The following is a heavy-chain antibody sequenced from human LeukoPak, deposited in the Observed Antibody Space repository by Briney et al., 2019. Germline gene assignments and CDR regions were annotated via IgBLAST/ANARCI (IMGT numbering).Heavy chain of an antibody. J-gene: IGHJ1*01. D-gene: IGHD2-15*01. Sequence: EASVKVSCKVSGYTLTELSMHWVRQAPGKGLEWMGGFDPEDGETIYAQKFQGRVTMTEDTSTDTTYMELSSLRSEDTAVYYCATGLGYCSGGSCYSESLEDFQHWGQGTLVTVSS. CDR1: GYTLTELS. CDR2: FDPEDGET. CDR3: ATGLGYCSGGSCYSESLEDFQH. V-gene: IGHV1-24*01.